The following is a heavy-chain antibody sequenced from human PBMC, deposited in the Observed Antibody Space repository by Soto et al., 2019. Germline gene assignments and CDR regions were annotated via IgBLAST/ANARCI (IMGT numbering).Heavy chain of an antibody. CDR1: GGSFNPYH. CDR3: ERSMNDNNHHHWGFDS. CDR2: IDHTGRT. V-gene: IGHV4-34*01. D-gene: IGHD7-27*01. Sequence: SETLSLTCAVYGGSFNPYHWSFIRQPPGKRLEWIGEIDHTGRTNYNPSVKGRVTMSVDTSKNQFSLNLRSVTAAETAVYFCERSMNDNNHHHWGFDSWGQGTLVTVSS. J-gene: IGHJ5*01.